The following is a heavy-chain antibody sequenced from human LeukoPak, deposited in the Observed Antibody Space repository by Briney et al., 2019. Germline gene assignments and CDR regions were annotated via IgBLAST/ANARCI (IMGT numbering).Heavy chain of an antibody. Sequence: GKYLQLSCKGTGYSYPSYWIGWARQMPGTGVEGKRLTYCGDSDTRYSPSFQGPVTISADKSVSTAYLQWSSLKASDTAMYYCARLGYSGYDYRNNWFDPWGQGTLVTVSS. CDR3: ARLGYSGYDYRNNWFDP. D-gene: IGHD5-12*01. V-gene: IGHV5-51*01. CDR1: GYSYPSYW. CDR2: TYCGDSDT. J-gene: IGHJ5*02.